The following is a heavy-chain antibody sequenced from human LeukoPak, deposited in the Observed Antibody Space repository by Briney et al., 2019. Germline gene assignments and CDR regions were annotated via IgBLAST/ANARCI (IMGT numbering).Heavy chain of an antibody. V-gene: IGHV4-59*01. CDR3: ARSRDSSGYRNNWFDP. Sequence: PSETLSLTCTVSDDSISSYYWSWIRQPPGKGLEWIGYIYSSGSTNYNPSLKSRVTMSVDTSKNQFSLKLNSVTAADTAVYYCARSRDSSGYRNNWFDPWGQGTLVTVSS. J-gene: IGHJ5*02. D-gene: IGHD3-22*01. CDR1: DDSISSYY. CDR2: IYSSGST.